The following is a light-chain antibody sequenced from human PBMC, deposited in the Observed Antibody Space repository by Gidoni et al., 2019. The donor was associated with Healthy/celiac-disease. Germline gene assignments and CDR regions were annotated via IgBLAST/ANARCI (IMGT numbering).Light chain of an antibody. CDR1: QSLLHSNGYNY. Sequence: IVLHQSPLPLPVTPGEPAYSSCRPSQSLLHSNGYNYLVWYLQKPGQSPQLLIYLGSHRASGVPDRFSGSGSGTDFTLKISRVEAEDVGVYYCMQSLQTPRTFGQGTKVEIK. CDR3: MQSLQTPRT. CDR2: LGS. J-gene: IGKJ1*01. V-gene: IGKV2-28*01.